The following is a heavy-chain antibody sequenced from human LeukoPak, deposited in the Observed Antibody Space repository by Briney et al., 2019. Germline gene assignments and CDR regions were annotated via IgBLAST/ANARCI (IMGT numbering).Heavy chain of an antibody. V-gene: IGHV3-23*01. CDR2: IGGSSDTT. Sequence: PGGSLRLSCTASGFTFSSYAMNWVRQAPGKGLEWVSVIGGSSDTTYYATSVKGRFTISRDNSKNTVYLQMNSLRADDTAVYYCAKLFGGGIVPAAVHAWGQGSLVTVSS. D-gene: IGHD2-2*01. CDR1: GFTFSSYA. J-gene: IGHJ5*02. CDR3: AKLFGGGIVPAAVHA.